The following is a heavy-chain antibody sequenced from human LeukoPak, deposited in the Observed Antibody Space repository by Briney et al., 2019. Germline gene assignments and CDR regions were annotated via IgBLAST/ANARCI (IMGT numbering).Heavy chain of an antibody. Sequence: SETLSLACTVSGGSISSYYWSWIRQPPGKGLEWIGYIYYSGSTNYNPSLKSRVTISVDTSKNQFSLKLSSVTAADTAVYYCARVAVVRAFDIWGQGTMVTVSS. V-gene: IGHV4-59*01. CDR3: ARVAVVRAFDI. CDR1: GGSISSYY. J-gene: IGHJ3*02. CDR2: IYYSGST. D-gene: IGHD4-23*01.